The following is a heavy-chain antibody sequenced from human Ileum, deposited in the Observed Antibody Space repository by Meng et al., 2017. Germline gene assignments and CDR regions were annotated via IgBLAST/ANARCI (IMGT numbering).Heavy chain of an antibody. J-gene: IGHJ4*02. CDR1: GATFTSFV. CDR3: ARDPSGGKFHYFDS. Sequence: QGQLVQPGPDGKRPGDSVKVACKASGATFTSFVIHWVRQAPGQRLGWMGWIHAGNGNRRYSQKFQCRVTFTTDTSATSAYLDLSSLGSEDTAVYYCARDPSGGKFHYFDSWGQGTLVTVSS. D-gene: IGHD2-15*01. V-gene: IGHV1-3*01. CDR2: IHAGNGNR.